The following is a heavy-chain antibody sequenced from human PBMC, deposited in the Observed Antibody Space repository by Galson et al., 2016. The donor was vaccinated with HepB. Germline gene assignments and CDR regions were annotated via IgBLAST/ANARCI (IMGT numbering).Heavy chain of an antibody. CDR3: AKDRELQYFDWSMPWY. CDR2: TSFASTYK. D-gene: IGHD3-9*01. V-gene: IGHV3-30*18. Sequence: YLILSSAASGLICKRTTMHCARQAPCKGLDSVACTSFASTYKHYADSLKGRFTISRDNSKNTVYLQMNSLTSEDTAVYYCAKDRELQYFDWSMPWYWGQGTLVTVSS. J-gene: IGHJ4*02. CDR1: GLICKRTT.